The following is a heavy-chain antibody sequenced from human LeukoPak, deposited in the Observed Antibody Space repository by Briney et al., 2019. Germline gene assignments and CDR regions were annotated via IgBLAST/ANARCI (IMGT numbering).Heavy chain of an antibody. D-gene: IGHD6-19*01. CDR1: GYSFTSYW. CDR3: AAHSSGWPEAPDY. V-gene: IGHV5-51*01. J-gene: IGHJ4*02. Sequence: GESLKISCKGSGYSFTSYWIGWVRQMPGKGLEWMGIIYPGDSDTRYSPSFQGQVTISADKSISTAYLQWSTVKASDTAMYYCAAHSSGWPEAPDYWGQGTLVTVSS. CDR2: IYPGDSDT.